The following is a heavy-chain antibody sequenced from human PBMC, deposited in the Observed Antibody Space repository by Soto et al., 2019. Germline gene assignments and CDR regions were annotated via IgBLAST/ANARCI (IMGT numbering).Heavy chain of an antibody. CDR2: IFYSGSS. D-gene: IGHD2-2*01. CDR1: GGSNIRDGYY. CDR3: ARAPPAGSADF. J-gene: IGHJ4*02. V-gene: IGHV4-31*03. Sequence: QVQLQESGPGLVKPSQTLSLTCTVSGGSNIRDGYYWSWIRRHPGKGLEWIAYIFYSGSSYSNPSLKSRVTISADTSKNQFSLRLTSVTAADTAVYFCARAPPAGSADFWGQGTLVTVSS.